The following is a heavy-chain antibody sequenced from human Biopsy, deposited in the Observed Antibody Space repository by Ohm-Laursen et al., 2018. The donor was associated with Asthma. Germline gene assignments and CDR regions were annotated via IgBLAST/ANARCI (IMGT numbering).Heavy chain of an antibody. CDR1: GGSVSTGSYC. D-gene: IGHD3-10*01. CDR2: FYYTGSD. J-gene: IGHJ6*02. CDR3: ARGPNYHGSGRAPIGMDV. Sequence: GTLSLTCTVSGGSVSTGSYCWSWIRQPPGKGLEWLGYFYYTGSDNYNPSLKSRVTISVDTSKNQFSLRLNSVTAADTAVYYCARGPNYHGSGRAPIGMDVWGQGTTVTVSS. V-gene: IGHV4-61*01.